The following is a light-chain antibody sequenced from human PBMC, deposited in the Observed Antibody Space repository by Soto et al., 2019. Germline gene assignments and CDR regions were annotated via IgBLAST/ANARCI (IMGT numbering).Light chain of an antibody. J-gene: IGLJ2*01. V-gene: IGLV1-40*01. CDR2: GNS. CDR3: QSYDSSLSRV. CDR1: SSNIGAGYD. Sequence: QSVLTQPPSVSGARGHRVTISCTGSSSNIGAGYDVHWYQQLPGTAPKLLIYGNSNRPSGVPDRFSGSKSGTSASLAITGLQAEDEADYYCQSYDSSLSRVFGGGTKLTVL.